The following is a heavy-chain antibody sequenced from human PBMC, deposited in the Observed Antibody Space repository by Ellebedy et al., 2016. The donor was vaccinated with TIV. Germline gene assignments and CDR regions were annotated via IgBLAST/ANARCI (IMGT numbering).Heavy chain of an antibody. D-gene: IGHD2-15*01. J-gene: IGHJ4*02. Sequence: GESLKISCAASGFTVSPNYMSWVRQAPGKGLEWVSVIYTGGTTLYADSVKGRFTISRDNSKNTVYLQMNSLRAEDTAVYYCARDRHCVADRCYSVWGQGTLVTVSS. CDR2: IYTGGTT. CDR1: GFTVSPNY. V-gene: IGHV3-53*01. CDR3: ARDRHCVADRCYSV.